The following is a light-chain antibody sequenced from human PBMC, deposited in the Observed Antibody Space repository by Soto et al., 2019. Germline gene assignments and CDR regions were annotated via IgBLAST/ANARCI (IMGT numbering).Light chain of an antibody. J-gene: IGLJ1*01. CDR2: DNN. CDR1: SSNIGNNY. CDR3: GTWDSSLSAHV. V-gene: IGLV1-51*01. Sequence: VLTQPPSVSAAPGQKVTISCSGSSSNIGNNYVSWYQQLPGTAPKLLIYDNNKRPSGIPDRFTGSKSGTSATLGITGLQTGDEADYYCGTWDSSLSAHVFGTGTKVTVL.